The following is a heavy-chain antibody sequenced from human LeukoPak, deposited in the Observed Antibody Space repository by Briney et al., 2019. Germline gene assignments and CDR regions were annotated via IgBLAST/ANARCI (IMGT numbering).Heavy chain of an antibody. CDR3: ARGRVYYYGMDV. V-gene: IGHV4-4*02. CDR1: GGSISSSNW. Sequence: PSGTLSLTCAVSGGSISSSNWWSWVRQPPGKGLEWIGEIYHSGSTNYNPSLKSRVTISVDTSKNQFSLKLSSVTAADTAVYYCARGRVYYYGMDVWGQGTTVTVSS. CDR2: IYHSGST. J-gene: IGHJ6*02.